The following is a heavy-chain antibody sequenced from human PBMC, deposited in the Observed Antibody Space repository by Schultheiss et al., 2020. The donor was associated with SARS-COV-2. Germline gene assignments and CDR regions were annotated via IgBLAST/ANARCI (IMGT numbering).Heavy chain of an antibody. J-gene: IGHJ1*01. CDR1: GGSISSHY. V-gene: IGHV4-59*11. D-gene: IGHD3-22*01. Sequence: SETLSLTCTVSGGSISSHYWSWIRQPPGKGLEWIGYIYYSGSTNYNPSLKSRVTISVDTSKNQFSLKLSSVTAADTAVYYCARGVGYYDSSAYYPFQHWGQGTLVTVSS. CDR2: IYYSGST. CDR3: ARGVGYYDSSAYYPFQH.